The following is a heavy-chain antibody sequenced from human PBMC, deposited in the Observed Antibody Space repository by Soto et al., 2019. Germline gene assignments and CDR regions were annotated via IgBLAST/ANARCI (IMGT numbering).Heavy chain of an antibody. CDR1: GYTLTSYG. CDR2: ISAYNGNT. CDR3: ARSVGAYDFWSGYYPQANWFDP. J-gene: IGHJ5*02. V-gene: IGHV1-18*01. D-gene: IGHD3-3*01. Sequence: ASVKVSCKASGYTLTSYGISWVRQAPGQGLEWMGWISAYNGNTNYAQKLQGRVTMTTDTSTSTAYMELRSLRSDDTAVYYCARSVGAYDFWSGYYPQANWFDPWGQGTLVTVSS.